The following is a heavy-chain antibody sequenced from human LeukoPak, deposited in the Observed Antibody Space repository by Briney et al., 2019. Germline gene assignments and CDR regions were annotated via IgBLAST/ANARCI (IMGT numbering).Heavy chain of an antibody. D-gene: IGHD3-22*01. CDR1: GFTFSSYS. CDR3: ARSVVIRLIDY. J-gene: IGHJ4*02. V-gene: IGHV3-21*01. Sequence: GGTLRLSCAASGFTFSSYSMNWVRQAPGKGLEWVSSISSSSSYIYYADSVKGRFTISRDNAKNSLYLQMNSLRAEDTAVYYCARSVVIRLIDYWGQGTLVTVSS. CDR2: ISSSSSYI.